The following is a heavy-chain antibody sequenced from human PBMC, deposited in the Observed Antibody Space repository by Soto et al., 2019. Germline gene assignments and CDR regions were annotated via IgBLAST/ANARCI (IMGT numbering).Heavy chain of an antibody. J-gene: IGHJ2*01. D-gene: IGHD1-1*01. CDR2: VFYNGNT. CDR1: GDSIGKSKYY. CDR3: AKHPYNPLVTPFWYFEL. V-gene: IGHV4-39*01. Sequence: QLQLQESGPGRVKPSETLSLTCTVSGDSIGKSKYYWGWVRQAPGNSLEWIGSVFYNGNTYYKPSLASRVVMSVDTSKNQFSLRLTSVIASDSGVYFCAKHPYNPLVTPFWYFELWGRGTQVTVSS.